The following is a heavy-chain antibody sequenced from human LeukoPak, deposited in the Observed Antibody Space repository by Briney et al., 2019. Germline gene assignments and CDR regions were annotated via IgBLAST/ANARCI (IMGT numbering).Heavy chain of an antibody. CDR3: ARGSPYGDYGAFDY. Sequence: GGSLRLSCAASGFTFSSYWMHWVRQAPGKGLVWVSRINSDGSSTTYADSVKGRFTFSRDNAKNTLYQQMSSLRAEDTAVYYCARGSPYGDYGAFDYWGQGTLVTVSS. CDR2: INSDGSST. V-gene: IGHV3-74*01. D-gene: IGHD4-17*01. J-gene: IGHJ4*02. CDR1: GFTFSSYW.